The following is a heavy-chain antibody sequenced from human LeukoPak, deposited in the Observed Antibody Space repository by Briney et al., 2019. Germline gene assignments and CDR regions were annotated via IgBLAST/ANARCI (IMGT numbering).Heavy chain of an antibody. D-gene: IGHD5-18*01. V-gene: IGHV3-7*01. CDR2: INPDDSAK. CDR3: ARDRAYSSFEY. J-gene: IGHJ4*02. Sequence: GGSLRLSCAASGFTFDNSWMNWVRQAPGKGLEWVARINPDDSAKYYVDSVRGRFTISRDNAKNSLYLQMSSLRAEDTAVYYCARDRAYSSFEYWGQGTLVTVSS. CDR1: GFTFDNSW.